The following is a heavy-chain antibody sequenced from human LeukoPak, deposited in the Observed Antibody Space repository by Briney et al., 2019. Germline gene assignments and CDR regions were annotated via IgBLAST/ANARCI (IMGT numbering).Heavy chain of an antibody. D-gene: IGHD3-3*01. Sequence: SETLSLTCAVYGGSFSGYYWSWIRQPPGKGLGWIGEINHSGSTNYNPSLKSRVTISVDTSKNQFSLKLSSVTAADTAVYYCARGRGYDFWSGYFYFDYWGQGTLVTVSS. CDR1: GGSFSGYY. CDR2: INHSGST. CDR3: ARGRGYDFWSGYFYFDY. J-gene: IGHJ4*02. V-gene: IGHV4-34*01.